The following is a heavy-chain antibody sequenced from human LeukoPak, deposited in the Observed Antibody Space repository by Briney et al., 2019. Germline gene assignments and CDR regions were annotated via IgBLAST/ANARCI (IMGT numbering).Heavy chain of an antibody. CDR2: IFHSGNT. D-gene: IGHD2-15*01. V-gene: IGHV4-59*08. J-gene: IGHJ3*01. CDR3: ARHEGHCTGGNRYSNAFDV. CDR1: GGPIRRYY. Sequence: SETLSLTYTVSGGPIRRYYWSWIRWPPGKGLEWIGYIFHSGNTKYNPSLKSRVTISLDTSKKQFSLKLTSVTASDTAVYFCARHEGHCTGGNRYSNAFDVWSQGTMVTVSS.